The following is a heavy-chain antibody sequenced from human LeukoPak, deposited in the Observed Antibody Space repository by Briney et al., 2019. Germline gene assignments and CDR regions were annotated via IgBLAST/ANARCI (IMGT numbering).Heavy chain of an antibody. D-gene: IGHD3-22*01. Sequence: PGGSLRLSCSASGFTFNNYAMHWVRQAPGKGLEYVSGINNDGGSTQYADSVKGRFTISRDNSKNTLYLQMNSLRAEDTAVYYCARDVGDFSGYADYWGQGTLVTVSS. CDR3: ARDVGDFSGYADY. CDR2: INNDGGST. J-gene: IGHJ4*02. CDR1: GFTFNNYA. V-gene: IGHV3-64*04.